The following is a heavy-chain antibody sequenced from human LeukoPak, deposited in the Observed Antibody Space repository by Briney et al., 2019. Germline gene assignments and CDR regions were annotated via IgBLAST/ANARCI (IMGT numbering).Heavy chain of an antibody. CDR3: ARHRDGYNPDY. CDR2: IYPGDSDT. CDR1: GYRFTSYW. D-gene: IGHD5-24*01. V-gene: IGHV5-51*01. J-gene: IGHJ4*02. Sequence: GESLEISCKGSGYRFTSYWIGWVRQLPGKGLEWMGIIYPGDSDTRYSPSFQGQVTISADKSISTAYLQWSSLKASDTAMYYCARHRDGYNPDYWGQGTLVTVSS.